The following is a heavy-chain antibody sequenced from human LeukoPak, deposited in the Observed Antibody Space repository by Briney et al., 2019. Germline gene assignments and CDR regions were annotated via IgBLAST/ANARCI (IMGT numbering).Heavy chain of an antibody. Sequence: SQTLSLTCTVSGGSTSSGDYYWSWIRQPPGKGLEWIGYIYYSGSTYYNPSLKSRVTISVDTSKNQFSLKLSSVTAADTAVYYCARRPYDSSGYYFHYFDYWGQGTLVTVSS. CDR1: GGSTSSGDYY. CDR3: ARRPYDSSGYYFHYFDY. J-gene: IGHJ4*02. V-gene: IGHV4-30-4*08. D-gene: IGHD3-22*01. CDR2: IYYSGST.